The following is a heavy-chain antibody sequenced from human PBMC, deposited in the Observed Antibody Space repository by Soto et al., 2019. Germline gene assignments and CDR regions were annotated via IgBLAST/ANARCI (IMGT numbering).Heavy chain of an antibody. CDR1: GYTFIDHY. J-gene: IGHJ1*01. D-gene: IGHD2-15*01. Sequence: GAAVKPTCKACGYTFIDHYVHWMRQAPGQGLEWMGWINPKNGDTKYAQKFQGRVTMTRDTSISTHYVELSRLRSDDTAVYYCARELTPYF. CDR3: ARELTPYF. CDR2: INPKNGDT. V-gene: IGHV1-2*02.